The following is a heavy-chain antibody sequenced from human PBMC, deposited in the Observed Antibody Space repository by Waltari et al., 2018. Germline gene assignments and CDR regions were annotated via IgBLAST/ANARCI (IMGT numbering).Heavy chain of an antibody. D-gene: IGHD6-19*01. V-gene: IGHV3-7*01. CDR2: IKEDGSKI. J-gene: IGHJ4*02. CDR3: ARDAPLYTTGWGYDY. CDR1: GLGISESW. Sequence: EVQLVESGGGLVQPGGSLRRSCEASGLGISESWLSWVRQAPGKGPEWVADIKEDGSKIYYVGSVRGRFTISRDNAKNSLYLQMNNLRVEDTAVYYCARDAPLYTTGWGYDYWGQGILVTVSS.